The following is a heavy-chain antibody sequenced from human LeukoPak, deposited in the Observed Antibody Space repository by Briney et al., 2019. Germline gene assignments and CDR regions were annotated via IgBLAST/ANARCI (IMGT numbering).Heavy chain of an antibody. D-gene: IGHD3-10*01. CDR1: GYTFTSYD. CDR2: MNPTSGHT. CDR3: ARSPVGVRKKHDF. V-gene: IGHV1-8*01. J-gene: IGHJ4*02. Sequence: ASVKVSCKAPGYTFTSYDINWVRQATGQGLEWMGWMNPTSGHTGYAQKFQGRVTMTRDTSISTAYMELNSLTSEDTAVYYCARSPVGVRKKHDFWGQGTLVIVSS.